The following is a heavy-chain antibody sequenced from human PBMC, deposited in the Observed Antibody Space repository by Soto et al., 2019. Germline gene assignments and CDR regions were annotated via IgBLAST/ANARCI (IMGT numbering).Heavy chain of an antibody. J-gene: IGHJ3*02. CDR2: IYPGDSDT. D-gene: IGHD2-15*01. Sequence: PGESLKISCKGSGYSFTSYWIGWVRQMPGKGLEWMGIIYPGDSDTRYSPSFQGQVTISADKSISTAYLQWSSRKASDTAMYYCTTRYCSGGSCYSDAFDIWGQGTMVTVSS. CDR3: TTRYCSGGSCYSDAFDI. V-gene: IGHV5-51*01. CDR1: GYSFTSYW.